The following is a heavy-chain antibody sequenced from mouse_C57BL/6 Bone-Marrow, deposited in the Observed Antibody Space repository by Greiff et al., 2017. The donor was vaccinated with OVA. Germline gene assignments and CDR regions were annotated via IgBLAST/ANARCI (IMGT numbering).Heavy chain of an antibody. CDR3: AREGYARWFAY. CDR2: IDPSDRYT. Sequence: QVQLQQPGAELVKPGASVKLSCKASGYTFTSYWMQWVKQRPGQGLEWIGEIDPSDRYTNYNQKFKGKAKLTVDTSSSPSYMQLSSLTSEDSAVYYCAREGYARWFAYWGQGTLVTVSA. V-gene: IGHV1-50*01. J-gene: IGHJ3*01. D-gene: IGHD2-2*01. CDR1: GYTFTSYW.